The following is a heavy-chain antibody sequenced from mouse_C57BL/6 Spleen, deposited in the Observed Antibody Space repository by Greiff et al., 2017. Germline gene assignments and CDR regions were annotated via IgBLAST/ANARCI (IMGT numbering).Heavy chain of an antibody. J-gene: IGHJ4*01. CDR3: ARRDWDGYAMDY. V-gene: IGHV1-52*01. D-gene: IGHD4-1*01. CDR1: GYTFTSYW. CDR2: IDPSDSET. Sequence: QVQLQQPGAELVRPGSSVKLSFKASGYTFTSYWMHWVKQRPIQGLEWIGNIDPSDSETHYNQKFKDKATLTVDTSSSTAYMQLSSLTSEDSAFYYCARRDWDGYAMDYWGQGTSVTVSS.